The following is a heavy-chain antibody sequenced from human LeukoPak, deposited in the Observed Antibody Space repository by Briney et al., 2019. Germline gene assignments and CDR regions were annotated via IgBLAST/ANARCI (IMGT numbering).Heavy chain of an antibody. Sequence: GASVKVSCKASGYTFTSYYMHWVRQAPGQGLEWMGIINPSGGSTSYAQKFQGRVTMTRDTSTSTVYMELSSLRSEDTAVYYCAREGDGYNYLYAFDIWGQGTMVTVSS. CDR3: AREGDGYNYLYAFDI. CDR1: GYTFTSYY. J-gene: IGHJ3*02. V-gene: IGHV1-46*01. CDR2: INPSGGST. D-gene: IGHD5-24*01.